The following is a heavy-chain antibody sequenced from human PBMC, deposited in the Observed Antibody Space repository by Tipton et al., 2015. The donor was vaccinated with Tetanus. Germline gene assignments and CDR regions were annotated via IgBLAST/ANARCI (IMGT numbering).Heavy chain of an antibody. CDR2: IYYTGST. CDR1: GGSVSSGTYY. CDR3: ARRAGTSRFDY. J-gene: IGHJ4*02. D-gene: IGHD1-1*01. Sequence: LRLSCNVSGGSVSSGTYYWTWIRQSPGKGLEWIGYIYYTGSTNYNPSLKGRVTVSVDKSKNQLSLKLRSVTAADTAVYYCARRAGTSRFDYWGQGTLVTVSS. V-gene: IGHV4-61*01.